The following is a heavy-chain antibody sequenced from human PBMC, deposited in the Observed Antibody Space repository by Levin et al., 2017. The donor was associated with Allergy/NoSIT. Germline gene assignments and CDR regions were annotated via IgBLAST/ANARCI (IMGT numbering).Heavy chain of an antibody. J-gene: IGHJ4*02. CDR3: ARFSGYDSQYYFDY. Sequence: PSETLSLTCTVSGGSISSSSYYWGWIRQPPGKGLEWIGSIYYSGSTYYNPSLKSRVTISVDTSKNQFSLKLSSVTAADTAVYYCARFSGYDSQYYFDYWGQGTLVTVSS. CDR1: GGSISSSSYY. V-gene: IGHV4-39*01. D-gene: IGHD5-12*01. CDR2: IYYSGST.